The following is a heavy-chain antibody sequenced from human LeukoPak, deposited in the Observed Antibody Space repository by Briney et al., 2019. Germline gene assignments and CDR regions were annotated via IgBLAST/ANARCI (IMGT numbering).Heavy chain of an antibody. CDR3: AKHCSSASCYRFEY. V-gene: IGHV3-23*01. CDR1: GLTFSSYA. CDR2: ISGTGTDT. J-gene: IGHJ4*02. Sequence: GGSLRLSCAASGLTFSSYAMSWVRQAPGKGLEWVSAISGTGTDTNYADSVKGRFTISRDNSKNTLYLQMNSLRAEDTAIYYCAKHCSSASCYRFEYWGQGTLVTVSS. D-gene: IGHD2-2*01.